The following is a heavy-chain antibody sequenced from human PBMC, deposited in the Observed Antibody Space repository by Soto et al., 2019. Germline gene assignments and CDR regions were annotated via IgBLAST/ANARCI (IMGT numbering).Heavy chain of an antibody. CDR3: VRGQFSAFDC. CDR2: TYYRSKWYS. V-gene: IGHV6-1*01. J-gene: IGHJ4*02. Sequence: SQTLSLTCAISGDSVSRNSVAWNWIRQSPSRGLEWLGRTYYRSKWYSDYAVSVKSRITINPDTSKNQFSLQLNSVTPGDTAVYHCVRGQFSAFDCWGQGTLVTVSS. CDR1: GDSVSRNSVA.